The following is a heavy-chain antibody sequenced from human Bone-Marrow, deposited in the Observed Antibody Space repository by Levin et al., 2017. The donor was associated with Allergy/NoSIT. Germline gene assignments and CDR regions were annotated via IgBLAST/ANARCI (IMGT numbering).Heavy chain of an antibody. CDR2: INANTGVT. D-gene: IGHD3-3*01. CDR3: ARESGDF. V-gene: IGHV1-2*02. J-gene: IGHJ3*01. CDR1: GYTFSGYY. Sequence: PGASVKVSCKSSGYTFSGYYIQWVRQAPGQGLEWMGWINANTGVTDYAQKFQGRVTITRDMSISTVYMELSRLRSDDTAMYFCARESGDFWGQGTKVTVSS.